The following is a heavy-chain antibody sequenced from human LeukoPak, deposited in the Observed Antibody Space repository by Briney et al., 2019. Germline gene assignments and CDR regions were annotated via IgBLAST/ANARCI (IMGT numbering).Heavy chain of an antibody. J-gene: IGHJ6*03. CDR2: IRSKAYGGTT. D-gene: IGHD6-13*01. CDR1: GFTFGDYA. V-gene: IGHV3-49*03. Sequence: GGSLRLSCTASGFTFGDYAMSWFRQAPGKGLEWVGFIRSKAYGGTTEYAASVKGRFTISRDDSKSIAHLQMNSLKTEDTAVYFCTRNFRYRTSWSYQYYYYMDVWGKGTTVTISS. CDR3: TRNFRYRTSWSYQYYYYMDV.